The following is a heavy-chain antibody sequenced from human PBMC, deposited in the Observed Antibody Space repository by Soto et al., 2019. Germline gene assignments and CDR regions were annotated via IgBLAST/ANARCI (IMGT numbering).Heavy chain of an antibody. J-gene: IGHJ4*02. V-gene: IGHV1-69*12. CDR1: GGTFSSYT. D-gene: IGHD1-26*01. CDR3: ARDGAGMGATSDY. Sequence: QVQLVQSGAELKKPGSSVKVSCKASGGTFSSYTINWVRQAPGPGLEWMGGIIPMFGTTDYAEKFQGRVTITADESTSTAYMELTGLRSEDTAFYYCARDGAGMGATSDYWGQGTLVTVSS. CDR2: IIPMFGTT.